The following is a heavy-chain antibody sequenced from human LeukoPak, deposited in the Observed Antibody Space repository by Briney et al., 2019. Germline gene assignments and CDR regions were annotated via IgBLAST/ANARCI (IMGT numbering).Heavy chain of an antibody. D-gene: IGHD5-12*01. Sequence: SVKVSCKASGGTFSSYAISWVRQAPGQGLEWMGRIVPILGIANYAQKFQGRVTITADKSTSTAYMELSSLRSEDTAVYYCARASEMATINYWGQGTLVTVSS. CDR1: GGTFSSYA. V-gene: IGHV1-69*04. CDR3: ARASEMATINY. CDR2: IVPILGIA. J-gene: IGHJ4*02.